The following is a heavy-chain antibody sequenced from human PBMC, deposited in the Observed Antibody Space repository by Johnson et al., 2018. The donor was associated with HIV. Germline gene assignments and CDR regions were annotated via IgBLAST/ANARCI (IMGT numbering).Heavy chain of an antibody. Sequence: QEKLVESGGGLVQPGGSLRLSCAASGFTVSRNYMSWIRQTPGKGLEWVSYISSSGGTIYYADSVKGRFSISRDNAKNSLYLQMNSLRAEETAVYYCARDRGYWDAFDIWGQGTMVIVSS. CDR3: ARDRGYWDAFDI. V-gene: IGHV3-11*04. CDR1: GFTVSRNY. J-gene: IGHJ3*02. D-gene: IGHD3-22*01. CDR2: ISSSGGTI.